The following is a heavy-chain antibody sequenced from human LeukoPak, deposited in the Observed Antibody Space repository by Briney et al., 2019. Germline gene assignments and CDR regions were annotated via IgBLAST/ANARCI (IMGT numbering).Heavy chain of an antibody. CDR3: ASSSQGIAAKYNWFDP. J-gene: IGHJ5*02. D-gene: IGHD6-13*01. V-gene: IGHV1-69*13. Sequence: SVKVSCKASGGTFSSYAISWVRQAPGQGLEWMGGIIPIFGTANYVQKFQGRVTITADESTSTAYMELSSLRSEDTAVYYCASSSQGIAAKYNWFDPWGQGTLVTVSS. CDR2: IIPIFGTA. CDR1: GGTFSSYA.